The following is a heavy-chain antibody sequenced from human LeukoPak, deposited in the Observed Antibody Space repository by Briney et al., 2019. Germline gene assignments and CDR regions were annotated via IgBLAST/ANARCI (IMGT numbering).Heavy chain of an antibody. J-gene: IGHJ5*02. CDR1: GYTFTSYA. D-gene: IGHD3-10*01. CDR3: ARDPITVVRGANEPYWFDP. CDR2: INTNTGNP. Sequence: ASVKVSCKASGYTFTSYAMNWVRQAPGQGLEWMGWINTNTGNPTYAQGFTGRFVFSLDTSVSTAYLQISSLKAEDTAVYYCARDPITVVRGANEPYWFDPWGQGTLVTVSS. V-gene: IGHV7-4-1*02.